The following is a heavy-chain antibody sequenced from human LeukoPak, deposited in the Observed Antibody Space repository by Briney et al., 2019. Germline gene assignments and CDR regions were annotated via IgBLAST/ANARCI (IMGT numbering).Heavy chain of an antibody. CDR3: AREMTTTRDAFDI. Sequence: GASVKVSYKASGYTFTGYYMHWVRQAPGQGLEWMGWINPNSGGTNYAQKFQGRVTMTRDTSTSTAYMELSRLRSDDTAVYYCAREMTTTRDAFDIWGQGTMVTVS. V-gene: IGHV1-2*02. CDR1: GYTFTGYY. D-gene: IGHD5-24*01. J-gene: IGHJ3*02. CDR2: INPNSGGT.